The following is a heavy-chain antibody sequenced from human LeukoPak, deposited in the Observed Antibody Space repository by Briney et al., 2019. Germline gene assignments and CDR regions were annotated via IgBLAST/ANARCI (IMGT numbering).Heavy chain of an antibody. D-gene: IGHD3-22*01. CDR3: ARPMIVVVIKGGIDY. J-gene: IGHJ4*02. V-gene: IGHV3-30*04. Sequence: GGSLRLSCAASGFTFSSYAMHWVRQAPGKGLEWVAVISYDGSNKYYADSVKGRFTISRDNSKNTLYLQMNSLRADDTAVYYCARPMIVVVIKGGIDYWGQGTLVTVSS. CDR1: GFTFSSYA. CDR2: ISYDGSNK.